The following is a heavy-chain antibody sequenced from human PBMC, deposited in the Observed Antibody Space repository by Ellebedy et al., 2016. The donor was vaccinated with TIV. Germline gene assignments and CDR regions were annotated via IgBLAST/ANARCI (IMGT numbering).Heavy chain of an antibody. CDR3: AKQGYSYGYFDY. CDR1: AFTFSGYG. J-gene: IGHJ4*02. V-gene: IGHV3-30*02. Sequence: GESLKISCAASAFTFSGYGMHWVRQAPGKGLEWVAFIRYDGSNKYYADSVKGRFTISRDNSKNTLYLQMNSLRAEDTAVYYCAKQGYSYGYFDYWGQGTLVTVSS. D-gene: IGHD5-18*01. CDR2: IRYDGSNK.